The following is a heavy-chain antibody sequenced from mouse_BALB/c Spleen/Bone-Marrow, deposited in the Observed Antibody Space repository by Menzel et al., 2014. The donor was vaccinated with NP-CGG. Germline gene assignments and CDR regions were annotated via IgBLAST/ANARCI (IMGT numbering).Heavy chain of an antibody. CDR2: XNPGSDIT. V-gene: IGHV1-54*01. Sequence: QVQLQQSGAELVRPGTSVKVSCKASGXAFTNYLIDWVXXXPXXGLEWIXVXNPGSDITNYNEKFKGKATLTADKSSSXAXXXXXXXTSXXSAVYFCARRDXXXXXXXXXXXGQGTXLTXSS. CDR1: GXAFTNYL. J-gene: IGHJ2*01. CDR3: ARRDXXXXXXXXXX.